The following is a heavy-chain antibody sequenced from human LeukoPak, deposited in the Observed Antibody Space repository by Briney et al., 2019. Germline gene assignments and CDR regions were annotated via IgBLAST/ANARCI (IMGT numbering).Heavy chain of an antibody. CDR1: GGSISSYY. CDR3: ARGDWGSGWFDP. Sequence: SETLSLTCTVSGGSISSYYWSWIRQPPGKGLEWIGYIYYSGSTNYNPFLKSRVTISVDTSKNQFSLKLSSVTAADTAVYYCARGDWGSGWFDPWGQGTLVTVSS. CDR2: IYYSGST. J-gene: IGHJ5*02. D-gene: IGHD7-27*01. V-gene: IGHV4-59*01.